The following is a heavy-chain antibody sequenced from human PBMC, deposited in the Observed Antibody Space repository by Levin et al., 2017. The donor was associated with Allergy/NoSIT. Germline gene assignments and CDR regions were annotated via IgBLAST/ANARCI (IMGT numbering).Heavy chain of an antibody. CDR1: GGTFSSYA. V-gene: IGHV1-69*06. J-gene: IGHJ3*02. CDR2: IIPIFGTA. D-gene: IGHD5-12*01. Sequence: SVKVSCKASGGTFSSYAISWVRQAPGQGLEWMGGIIPIFGTANYAQKFQGRVTITADKSTSTAYMELSSLRSEDTAVYYCARDRRSGYDREAFAIWGQGTMVTVSS. CDR3: ARDRRSGYDREAFAI.